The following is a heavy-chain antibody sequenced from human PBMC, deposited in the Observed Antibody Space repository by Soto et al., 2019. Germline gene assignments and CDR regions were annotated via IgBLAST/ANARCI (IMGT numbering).Heavy chain of an antibody. V-gene: IGHV3-30*18. D-gene: IGHD3-10*01. J-gene: IGHJ6*02. CDR1: GLTLSNYA. Sequence: SLRLSCEASGLTLSNYAVHWVRQAPGKGLEWIAVISYDGNNKYYADSVKGRFTISRDNSRNTLHLRMISLRAADAAVYYCAKGRSLSRYAVRAVVYGGLDVWGQGITVTVSS. CDR3: AKGRSLSRYAVRAVVYGGLDV. CDR2: ISYDGNNK.